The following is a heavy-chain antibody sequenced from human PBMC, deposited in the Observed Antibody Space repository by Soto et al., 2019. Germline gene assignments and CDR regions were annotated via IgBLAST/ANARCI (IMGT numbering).Heavy chain of an antibody. CDR2: INAGNGNT. D-gene: IGHD3-3*01. J-gene: IGHJ6*02. V-gene: IGHV1-3*01. Sequence: QVQLVQSGAEVKKPGASVKVSCKASGYTFTSYAMHWVRQAPGQRLEWMGWINAGNGNTKYSQKFQGRVTITRDTSASTAYMELSSLRSEDTSVYYCARLVVYYAPLDVWGQGTTVTVSS. CDR3: ARLVVYYAPLDV. CDR1: GYTFTSYA.